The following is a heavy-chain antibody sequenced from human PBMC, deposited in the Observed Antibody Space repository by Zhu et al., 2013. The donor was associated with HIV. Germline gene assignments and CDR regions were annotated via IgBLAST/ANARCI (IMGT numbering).Heavy chain of an antibody. Sequence: QVQLVQSGAEVKKPGSSVKVSCKASGGTFSSYAISWVRQAPGQGLEWMGGIIPIFGTANYAQKFQGRVTITADESTSTAYMELSSLRSEDTAVYYCARETTRERRGGWYEDKYYYYYGMDVWGQGTTVTVSS. CDR3: ARETTRERRGGWYEDKYYYYYGMDV. J-gene: IGHJ6*02. CDR1: GGTFSSYA. V-gene: IGHV1-69*01. CDR2: IIPIFGTA. D-gene: IGHD6-19*01.